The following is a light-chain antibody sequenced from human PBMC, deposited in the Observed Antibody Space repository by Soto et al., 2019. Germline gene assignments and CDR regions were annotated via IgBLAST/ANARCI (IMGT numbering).Light chain of an antibody. Sequence: PGERATISCRASQSVSSSYLAWYQQKPGQAPRLLIYGASSRATGIPDRFSGSGSGTDLTLTISRLEPEDFAVYYCQQYGSLPRTFGQGTKVDIK. V-gene: IGKV3-20*01. J-gene: IGKJ1*01. CDR3: QQYGSLPRT. CDR2: GAS. CDR1: QSVSSSY.